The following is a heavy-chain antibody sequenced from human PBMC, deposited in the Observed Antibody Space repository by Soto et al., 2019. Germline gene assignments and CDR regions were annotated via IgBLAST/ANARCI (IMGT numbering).Heavy chain of an antibody. CDR2: INVYDGNT. V-gene: IGHV1-18*01. Sequence: QVQLLQSGAAVQKPGASVKVSCKASGYTFTNYAVTWVRQAPGQGLEGMGWINVYDGNTKYAQKYQRRVTMTTDTSTNPVYMELRSLTSADTAVYYWARDGVAVTTGSAGYWGQVTLVTFSA. CDR1: GYTFTNYA. D-gene: IGHD4-4*01. J-gene: IGHJ4*02. CDR3: ARDGVAVTTGSAGY.